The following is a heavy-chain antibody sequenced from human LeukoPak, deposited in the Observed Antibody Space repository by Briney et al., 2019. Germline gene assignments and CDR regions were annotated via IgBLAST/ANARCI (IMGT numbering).Heavy chain of an antibody. V-gene: IGHV1-8*03. CDR2: MNPNSGNT. Sequence: ASVKVSCKASGYTFTSYDINWVRQATGQGLEWMGWMNPNSGNTGYAQKFQGRVTITRNTSISTAYMELSSLSSEDTAVYYCARWSAAGHDAFDIWGQGTMVTVSS. J-gene: IGHJ3*02. CDR3: ARWSAAGHDAFDI. D-gene: IGHD6-13*01. CDR1: GYTFTSYD.